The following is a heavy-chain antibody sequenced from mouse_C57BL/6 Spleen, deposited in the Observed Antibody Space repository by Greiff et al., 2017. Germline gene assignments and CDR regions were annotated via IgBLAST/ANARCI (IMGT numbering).Heavy chain of an antibody. CDR3: ARGHYGSRYFDV. Sequence: QVQLKQPGAELVKPGASVKLSCKASGYTFTSYWMQWVKQRPGQGLEWIGEIDPSDSYTNYNQKFKGKATLTVDTSSSTAYMQLSSLTSEDSAVYYCARGHYGSRYFDVWGTGTTVTVSS. V-gene: IGHV1-50*01. CDR2: IDPSDSYT. J-gene: IGHJ1*03. D-gene: IGHD1-1*01. CDR1: GYTFTSYW.